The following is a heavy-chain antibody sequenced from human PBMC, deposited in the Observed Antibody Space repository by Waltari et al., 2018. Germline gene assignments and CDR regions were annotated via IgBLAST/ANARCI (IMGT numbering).Heavy chain of an antibody. V-gene: IGHV4-39*01. CDR1: GGSISSSSYY. J-gene: IGHJ5*02. D-gene: IGHD2-8*01. CDR2: IYYSGST. Sequence: QLQLQESGPGLVKPSETLSLTCTVSGGSISSSSYYWGWIRQPPGKGLEWIGSIYYSGSTYYNPSLKSRVTISVDTSKNQFSLKLSSVTAADTAVYYCARHRCMLKRESRENWFDPWGQGTLVTVSS. CDR3: ARHRCMLKRESRENWFDP.